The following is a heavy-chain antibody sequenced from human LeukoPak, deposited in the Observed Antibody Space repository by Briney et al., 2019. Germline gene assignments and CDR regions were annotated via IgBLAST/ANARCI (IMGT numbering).Heavy chain of an antibody. Sequence: SETLSLTCTVSGGSISSYYWSWIRQPPGKGLEWIGYIYYSGSTNYNPSLKSRVTISVDTSKNQFSLKLTSVTAADTAVYYGARRDLFYCYFDLWGRGTLVTVSS. CDR3: ARRDLFYCYFDL. CDR1: GGSISSYY. J-gene: IGHJ2*01. CDR2: IYYSGST. V-gene: IGHV4-59*08. D-gene: IGHD2-21*01.